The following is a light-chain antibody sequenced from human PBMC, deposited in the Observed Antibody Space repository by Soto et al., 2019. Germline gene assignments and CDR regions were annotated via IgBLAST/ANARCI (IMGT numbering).Light chain of an antibody. CDR3: SSYTSSSTFV. CDR1: SSDLGSYDF. V-gene: IGLV2-14*01. Sequence: QSVLTQPASVSGFPGQSITISCTGTSSDLGSYDFVSWYQQYPGKAPQLIIYEVSYRPSGASNRFSGSKSGNTASLTISGLQADDEADYYCSSYTSSSTFVFGTGTRSPS. J-gene: IGLJ1*01. CDR2: EVS.